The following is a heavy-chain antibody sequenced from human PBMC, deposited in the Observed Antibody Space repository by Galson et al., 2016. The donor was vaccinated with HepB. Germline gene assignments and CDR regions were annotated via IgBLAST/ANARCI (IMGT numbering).Heavy chain of an antibody. V-gene: IGHV1-3*01. CDR2: INGGNGNT. CDR1: GYTFTSYA. J-gene: IGHJ3*01. D-gene: IGHD6-6*01. CDR3: ARDLLSSISVHAGGV. Sequence: SVKVSCKASGYTFTSYAMHWVRQAPGERLEWMGRINGGNGNTNYSQKFQGRITITRDTSASTAHMDLNSLRSEDTAVYYCARDLLSSISVHAGGVWGQGTMVTVSS.